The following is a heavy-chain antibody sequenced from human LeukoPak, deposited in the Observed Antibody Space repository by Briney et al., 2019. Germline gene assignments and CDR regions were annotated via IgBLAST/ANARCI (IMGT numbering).Heavy chain of an antibody. CDR2: ISSSSSYI. CDR3: ARAPARYCSGGSCYYYYYMDV. J-gene: IGHJ6*03. CDR1: GFSFNYFW. Sequence: GSLRLSCAASGFSFNYFWMSWVRQAPGKGLEWVSSISSSSSYIYYADSVKGRFTISRDNAKNSLYLQMNSLRAEDTAVYYCARAPARYCSGGSCYYYYYMDVWGKGTTVTVSS. D-gene: IGHD2-15*01. V-gene: IGHV3-21*01.